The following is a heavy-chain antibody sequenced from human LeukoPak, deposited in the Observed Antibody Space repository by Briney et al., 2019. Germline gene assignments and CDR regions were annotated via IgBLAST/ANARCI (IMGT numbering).Heavy chain of an antibody. Sequence: SQTLSLTCVISGDSVSSNSVAGSWIRQSPSRGLEWLGRTYYRSKWYNDYAVSVKSRITINPDTSKNQFSLQLNSVTPEDTAVYYCARAMGLAAAGHRAFDFWGQGTLVTVSS. V-gene: IGHV6-1*01. D-gene: IGHD6-13*01. CDR1: GDSVSSNSVA. J-gene: IGHJ4*02. CDR2: TYYRSKWYN. CDR3: ARAMGLAAAGHRAFDF.